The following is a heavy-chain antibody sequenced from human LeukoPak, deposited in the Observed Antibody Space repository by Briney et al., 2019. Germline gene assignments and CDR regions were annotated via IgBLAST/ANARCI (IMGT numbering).Heavy chain of an antibody. CDR3: ARTGTGGDYYYGMDV. CDR1: GGTFGSYA. J-gene: IGHJ6*04. Sequence: SVKVSCKASGGTFGSYAISWVRQAPGQGLEWMGGIIPIFGTANYAQKFQGRVTITADESTSTAYMELSSLRSEDTAVYYCARTGTGGDYYYGMDVWGKGTTVTVSS. V-gene: IGHV1-69*13. D-gene: IGHD3-10*01. CDR2: IIPIFGTA.